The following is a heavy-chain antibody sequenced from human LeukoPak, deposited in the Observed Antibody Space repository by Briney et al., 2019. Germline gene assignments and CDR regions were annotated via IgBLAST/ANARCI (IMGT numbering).Heavy chain of an antibody. J-gene: IGHJ3*02. Sequence: PGGSLRLSCAASGFTFSSYGMHWVRQAPGKGLEWVAFIRYDGSNKYYADSVKGRFTISRDNSKNTLYLQMNSLRAEDTAVYYCAKDLYYYGSGSYYAFDIWGQGTMVTVSS. V-gene: IGHV3-30*02. CDR3: AKDLYYYGSGSYYAFDI. CDR1: GFTFSSYG. CDR2: IRYDGSNK. D-gene: IGHD3-10*01.